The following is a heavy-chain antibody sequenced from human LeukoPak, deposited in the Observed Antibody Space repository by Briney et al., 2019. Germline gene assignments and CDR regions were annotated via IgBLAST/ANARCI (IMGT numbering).Heavy chain of an antibody. CDR1: GFTFSTYA. D-gene: IGHD3-16*02. CDR3: AKGGDSVWVSYRYLDF. CDR2: ISGRAGST. J-gene: IGHJ4*02. Sequence: GGSLRLSCAASGFTFSTYAMSWVRQAPGKGLEWVSAISGRAGSTYYADSVKGRFTISRDNSENTLFLQMNSLRAEDTAVYYCAKGGDSVWVSYRYLDFWGQGTLVTVSS. V-gene: IGHV3-23*01.